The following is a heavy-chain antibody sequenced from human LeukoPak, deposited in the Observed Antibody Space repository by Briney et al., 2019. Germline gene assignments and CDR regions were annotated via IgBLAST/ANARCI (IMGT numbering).Heavy chain of an antibody. Sequence: GGSLRLSCAASGFTFSSYAMSWVRQAPGKGLEWVSAISGSGGSTYYADSVKGRFTISRDNSKNTLYLQMNSLRAEDTAVYYCAKPHYYDTSGYYYSYFDYWGQGTLVTVSA. V-gene: IGHV3-23*01. CDR1: GFTFSSYA. D-gene: IGHD3-22*01. CDR3: AKPHYYDTSGYYYSYFDY. J-gene: IGHJ4*02. CDR2: ISGSGGST.